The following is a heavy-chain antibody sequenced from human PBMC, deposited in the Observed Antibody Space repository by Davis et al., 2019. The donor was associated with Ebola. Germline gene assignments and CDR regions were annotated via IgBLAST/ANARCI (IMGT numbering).Heavy chain of an antibody. CDR1: GGSISSHY. D-gene: IGHD1-26*01. CDR3: VLVGATTDY. J-gene: IGHJ4*02. V-gene: IGHV4-59*05. Sequence: SETLSLTCTVSGGSISSHYWSWIRQPPGKGLEWIGSIYYSGSTYYNPSLKSRVTISVDTSKNQFSLKLSSVTAADTAVYYCVLVGATTDYWGQGTLVTVSS. CDR2: IYYSGST.